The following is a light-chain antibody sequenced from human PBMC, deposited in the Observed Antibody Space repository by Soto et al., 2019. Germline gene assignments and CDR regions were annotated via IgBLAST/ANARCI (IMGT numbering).Light chain of an antibody. CDR3: EQYGSSPFT. CDR2: GAS. Sequence: EIVLTQSPGTLSLSPGERATLSCRASQSVSSINLAWYQQKPGQAPRLLIYGASSMATGIPDRFSGSGSGTDFTLTISRLEPEDFAVYYCEQYGSSPFTFGPGTNVDIK. J-gene: IGKJ3*01. CDR1: QSVSSIN. V-gene: IGKV3-20*01.